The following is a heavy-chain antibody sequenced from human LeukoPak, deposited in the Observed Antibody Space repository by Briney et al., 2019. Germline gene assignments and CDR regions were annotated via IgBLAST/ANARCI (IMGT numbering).Heavy chain of an antibody. CDR2: VNLQGST. Sequence: SGTLSLTCGVSGGSIANTNYWTWVRQPPGKGLEWIGEVNLQGSTNYNPSLMGRVAISVDKSEHHISLQLTSVTAADTAVYYCAREGGPYRPLDYSGQGTLVTVSS. CDR3: AREGGPYRPLDY. V-gene: IGHV4-4*02. CDR1: GGSIANTNY. J-gene: IGHJ4*02.